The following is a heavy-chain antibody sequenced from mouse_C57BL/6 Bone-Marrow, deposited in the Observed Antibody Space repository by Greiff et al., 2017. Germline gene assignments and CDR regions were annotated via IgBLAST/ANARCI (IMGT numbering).Heavy chain of an antibody. CDR3: ARRYGCPFAY. V-gene: IGHV5-6*01. D-gene: IGHD2-2*01. J-gene: IGHJ3*01. CDR2: ISSGGSYT. CDR1: GFTFSSYG. Sequence: EVHLVESGGDLVKPGGSLKLSCAASGFTFSSYGMSWVRQTPDKRLEWVATISSGGSYTNYPDSVKGRVTISSDNAKNTLYLLMSSLTSEDTAMYYCARRYGCPFAYWGQGTLVTVSA.